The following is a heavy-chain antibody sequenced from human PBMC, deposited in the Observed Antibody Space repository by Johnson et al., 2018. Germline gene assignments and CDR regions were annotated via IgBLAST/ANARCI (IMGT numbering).Heavy chain of an antibody. J-gene: IGHJ3*02. CDR1: GFTFSTSA. CDR2: ISDDGINK. V-gene: IGHV3-30-3*01. D-gene: IGHD3-22*01. Sequence: QVQLVQSGGGVIQPGRSLRLSCAASGFTFSTSAMHWVRQAPGDGLEWVAVISDDGINKYYADSVKGRFTISRDNSKNRLYLKMHSLRVEDTTVYYCARGHYFDRSDYGFPLEPDAFEIWGHGTMVTVSS. CDR3: ARGHYFDRSDYGFPLEPDAFEI.